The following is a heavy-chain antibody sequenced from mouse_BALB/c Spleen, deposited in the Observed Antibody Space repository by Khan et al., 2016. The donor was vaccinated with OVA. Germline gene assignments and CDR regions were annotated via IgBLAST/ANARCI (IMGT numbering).Heavy chain of an antibody. CDR2: ISYSGST. J-gene: IGHJ2*01. CDR3: ARTARIKY. D-gene: IGHD1-2*01. CDR1: GYSITSGYG. Sequence: EVKLLASGPGLVKPSQSLSLTCTVTGYSITSGYGWNWLRPFPGNKLEWMGYISYSGSTNYKPSIKSRISITRDTSKNQFFLQLNSVTTEDTATYYFARTARIKYWGQGTTLTVSS. V-gene: IGHV3-2*02.